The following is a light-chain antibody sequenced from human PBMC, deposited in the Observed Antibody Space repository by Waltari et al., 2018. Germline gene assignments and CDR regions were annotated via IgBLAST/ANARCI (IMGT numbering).Light chain of an antibody. Sequence: DMQMTQSPSSLSASVGDRVTITCQASQDVRYYLNWYQQKPGKAPKLLIYAASNLETGVPSRFSGSGSGTNFTLTISSLQSEDSATYYCQQYASLPYSFGQGTKLEI. CDR2: AAS. J-gene: IGKJ2*03. CDR1: QDVRYY. CDR3: QQYASLPYS. V-gene: IGKV1-33*01.